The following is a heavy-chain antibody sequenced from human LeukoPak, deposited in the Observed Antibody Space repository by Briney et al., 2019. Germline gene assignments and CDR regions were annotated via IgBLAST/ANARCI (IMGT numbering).Heavy chain of an antibody. CDR1: GFTFSSYE. Sequence: GGSLRVSCAASGFTFSSYEMNWVRQAPGKGLEWVSYISSSGSTIYYAESVKGRFTISRDKAKNTLCMQMNRLRAEDTAVYKCARDSCLQLLTQFVYWGRGTLLTVSS. D-gene: IGHD3-10*01. CDR2: ISSSGSTI. J-gene: IGHJ4*02. V-gene: IGHV3-48*03. CDR3: ARDSCLQLLTQFVY.